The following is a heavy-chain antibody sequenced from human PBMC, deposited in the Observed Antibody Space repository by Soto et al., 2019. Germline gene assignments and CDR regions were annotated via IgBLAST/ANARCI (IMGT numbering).Heavy chain of an antibody. CDR2: FRSSGDDGTT. Sequence: GGSLRLSCAASGFTFSSYSMSWVRQAPGKGLEWVSGFRSSGDDGTTYYADSVKGRFTISRDNSKNSLYLQMNSLRAEDTALYYCAKDIRPYSSGWYFDPWGQGTLVTVSS. CDR1: GFTFSSYS. D-gene: IGHD6-19*01. J-gene: IGHJ5*02. CDR3: AKDIRPYSSGWYFDP. V-gene: IGHV3-23*01.